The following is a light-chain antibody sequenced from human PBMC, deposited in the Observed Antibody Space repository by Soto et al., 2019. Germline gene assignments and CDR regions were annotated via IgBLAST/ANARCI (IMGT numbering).Light chain of an antibody. V-gene: IGKV1-39*01. Sequence: RMSLSAAAGSSSVGDRVTITCRASQSISSWLAWYQQKPGKAPKLLIYDASSLESGVPSRFSGSGSGTDFTLTISSLQPEDFTTYYCQHTYSTPQPFGQRTKV. J-gene: IGKJ1*01. CDR2: DAS. CDR1: QSISSW. CDR3: QHTYSTPQP.